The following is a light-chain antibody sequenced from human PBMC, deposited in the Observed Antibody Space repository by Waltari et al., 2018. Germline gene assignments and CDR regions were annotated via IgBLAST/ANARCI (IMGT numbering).Light chain of an antibody. CDR3: SSYAVSNTYV. CDR1: TSDVGGSYS. Sequence: QSALTQPPSASGSPGPSVPLSCTGTTSDVGGSYSFSWYQQHPGKAPKPMLYEFSKRPSGVPDRFSGSKSGNTASLTVSGLQAEDEADYYCSSYAVSNTYVFGTGTKVTVL. V-gene: IGLV2-8*01. CDR2: EFS. J-gene: IGLJ1*01.